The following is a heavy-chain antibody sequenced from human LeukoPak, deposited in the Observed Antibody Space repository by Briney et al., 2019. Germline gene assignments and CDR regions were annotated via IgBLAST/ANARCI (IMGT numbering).Heavy chain of an antibody. D-gene: IGHD2-2*01. J-gene: IGHJ4*02. CDR3: TRGAGTSWFDY. V-gene: IGHV1-2*02. CDR1: GYTFTVNY. CDR2: MNPNSGVT. Sequence: ASVKVSCKPSGYTFTVNYLHWVRQAPGQGLEWVGWMNPNSGVTGCAQNFQGRVTMTRDTSISTAYMELSSLTSDDTAVYYCTRGAGTSWFDYWGQGSLVTVSS.